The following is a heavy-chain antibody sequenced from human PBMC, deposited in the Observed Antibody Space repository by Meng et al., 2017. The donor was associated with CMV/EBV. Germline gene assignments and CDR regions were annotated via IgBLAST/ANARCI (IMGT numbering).Heavy chain of an antibody. Sequence: GSLRLSCAVYGGSFSGYYWSWIRQPPGKGLEWIGEINHSGSTNYNPSLKSRVTISVDTSKNQFSLKLSSVTAADTAVYYCARGDSGSWYSVYYYYYYGMDVWGQGTTVTVSS. CDR3: ARGDSGSWYSVYYYYYYGMDV. J-gene: IGHJ6*02. CDR1: GGSFSGYY. D-gene: IGHD6-13*01. V-gene: IGHV4-34*01. CDR2: INHSGST.